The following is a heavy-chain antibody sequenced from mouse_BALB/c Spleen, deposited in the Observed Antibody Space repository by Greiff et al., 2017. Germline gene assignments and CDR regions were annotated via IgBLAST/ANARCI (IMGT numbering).Heavy chain of an antibody. CDR2: ISYSGST. D-gene: IGHD1-2*01. CDR3: ARRTTATGYAMDY. Sequence: EVQLQQSGPGLVKPSQSLSLTCTVTGYSITSDYAWNWIRQFPGNKLEWMGYISYSGSTSYNPSLKSRISITRDTSKNQFFLQLNSVTTEDTATYYCARRTTATGYAMDYWGQGASVTVSS. V-gene: IGHV3-2*02. CDR1: GYSITSDYA. J-gene: IGHJ4*01.